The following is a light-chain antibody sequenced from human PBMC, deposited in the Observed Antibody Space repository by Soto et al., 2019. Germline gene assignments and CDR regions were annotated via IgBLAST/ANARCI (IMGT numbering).Light chain of an antibody. CDR1: QSVSSY. CDR2: DAS. Sequence: EIVLTQSPATLSLSPGERATLSCRASQSVSSYLAWYQQKPGQAPRLLVYDASNRATGIPVRFSGSGSGTDFTLTISSLKPEDFAVYYCQERSDWYAFGQGTKLELK. CDR3: QERSDWYA. J-gene: IGKJ2*01. V-gene: IGKV3-11*01.